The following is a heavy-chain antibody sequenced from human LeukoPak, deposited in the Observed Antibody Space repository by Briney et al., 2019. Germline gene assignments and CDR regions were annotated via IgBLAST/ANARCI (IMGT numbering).Heavy chain of an antibody. CDR2: IYYSGST. Sequence: SETLSLTCTVSGGSTSSYYWSWIRQPPGKGLEWIGYIYYSGSTNYNPSLKSRVTISVDTSKNQFSLKLSSVTAADTAVYYCARESFFGGVIAEYFDYWGQGTLVTVSS. J-gene: IGHJ4*02. CDR3: ARESFFGGVIAEYFDY. D-gene: IGHD3-16*02. V-gene: IGHV4-59*01. CDR1: GGSTSSYY.